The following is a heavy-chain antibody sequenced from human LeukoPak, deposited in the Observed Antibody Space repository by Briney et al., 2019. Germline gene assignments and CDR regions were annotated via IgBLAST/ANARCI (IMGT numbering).Heavy chain of an antibody. J-gene: IGHJ3*02. CDR1: GFTFSSYG. Sequence: TGGSLRLSCAASGFTFSSYGMHWVRQAPGKGLEWVAFIRYDGSNKYYADSVKGRFTISRDNSKNTLYLQMNSLRAEDTAVYYCARVRDSRSWYPAFDIWGQGTMVTVYS. CDR3: ARVRDSRSWYPAFDI. D-gene: IGHD6-13*01. V-gene: IGHV3-30*02. CDR2: IRYDGSNK.